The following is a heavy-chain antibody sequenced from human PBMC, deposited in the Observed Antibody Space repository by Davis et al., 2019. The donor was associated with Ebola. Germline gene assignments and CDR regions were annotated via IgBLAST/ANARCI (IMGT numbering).Heavy chain of an antibody. CDR2: INHSGST. J-gene: IGHJ3*02. CDR3: ARLRDYYDSSGYAFDT. Sequence: MPSETLSLTCAVYGGSFSGYYWSWIRQPPAKGLEWIGEINHSGSTNYNPSLKSRVTISVDTSKNQFSLKLSSETAADTAVYYCARLRDYYDSSGYAFDTWGQGTMVTVSS. D-gene: IGHD3-22*01. V-gene: IGHV4-34*01. CDR1: GGSFSGYY.